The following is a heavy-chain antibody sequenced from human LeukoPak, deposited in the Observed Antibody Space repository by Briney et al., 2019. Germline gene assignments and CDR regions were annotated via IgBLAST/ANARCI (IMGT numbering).Heavy chain of an antibody. D-gene: IGHD3-3*01. Sequence: PSETLSLTCAVYGGSFSGYYWSWIRQPPGKGLEWIGEINHSGSTNYNPSLKSRVTISVDTSKNQFSLKLSSVTAADTAVYYCARGVGGITIFGVVYYYGMDVWGQGTTVTVSS. V-gene: IGHV4-34*01. CDR1: GGSFSGYY. J-gene: IGHJ6*02. CDR2: INHSGST. CDR3: ARGVGGITIFGVVYYYGMDV.